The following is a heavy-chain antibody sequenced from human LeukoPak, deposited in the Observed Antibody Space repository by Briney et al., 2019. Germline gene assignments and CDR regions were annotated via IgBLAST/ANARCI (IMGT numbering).Heavy chain of an antibody. CDR3: ARDGGYSYGYGPTHFDY. D-gene: IGHD5-18*01. J-gene: IGHJ4*02. CDR2: ISSSGSTI. V-gene: IGHV3-48*03. CDR1: GFTFSSYE. Sequence: PGGSLRLSCAASGFTFSSYEMNWVRQAPGKGLEWVSYISSSGSTIYYADSVKGRSTISRDNAKNSLYLQMNSLRAEDTAVYYCARDGGYSYGYGPTHFDYWGQGTLVTVSS.